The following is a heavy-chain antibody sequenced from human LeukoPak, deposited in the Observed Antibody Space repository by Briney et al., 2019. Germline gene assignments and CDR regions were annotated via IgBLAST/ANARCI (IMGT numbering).Heavy chain of an antibody. CDR3: ARGRYNYSYGY. CDR2: IYYSGSS. Sequence: SGTLSLTCTVSGGSISRYYWSWIRQPPGKGLEWIGYIYYSGSSNYNPSLKSRVTISVDTSKNQFSLKLSSVTAADTAVYYCARGRYNYSYGYWGQGTLVTVS. D-gene: IGHD5-18*01. CDR1: GGSISRYY. V-gene: IGHV4-59*01. J-gene: IGHJ4*02.